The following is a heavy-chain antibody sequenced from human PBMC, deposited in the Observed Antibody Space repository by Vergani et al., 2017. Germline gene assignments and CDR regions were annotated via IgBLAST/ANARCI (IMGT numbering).Heavy chain of an antibody. Sequence: VQLQQWGGGLLKPSETLSLTCVVNGGSFTSYHWTWIRQSPGGGLEWVGDIDHTGRPDYNPSLKSQITMSVDKSRNQFSLTLNSGTATDTAIYFCARVNTETNGHLYYYYYRDVWGQGTAVTVS. V-gene: IGHV4-34*01. CDR2: IDHTGRP. J-gene: IGHJ6*03. CDR3: ARVNTETNGHLYYYYYRDV. D-gene: IGHD4-11*01. CDR1: GGSFTSYH.